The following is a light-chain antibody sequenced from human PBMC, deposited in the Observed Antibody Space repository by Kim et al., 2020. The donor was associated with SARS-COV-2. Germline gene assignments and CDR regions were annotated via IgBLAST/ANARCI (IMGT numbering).Light chain of an antibody. CDR3: QQSYSTPYS. V-gene: IGKV1-39*01. J-gene: IGKJ2*01. CDR2: AAS. CDR1: QSITNY. Sequence: DIQMTQSPSSLSASVGDRVTITCRASQSITNYLNWYQLKPGKAPKLLIYAASSLQSGVPSRFSGSGSGTEFTLTISSLQREDFATYYYQQSYSTPYSSAQGTKLEI.